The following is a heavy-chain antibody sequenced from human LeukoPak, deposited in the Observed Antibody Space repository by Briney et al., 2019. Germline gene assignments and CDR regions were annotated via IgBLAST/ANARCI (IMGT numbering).Heavy chain of an antibody. Sequence: PGGSLRLSCAASGFTFSDYYTSWIRQAPGKGLEWVSSISSTSGNIYYADSVKGRFTISRDNAKQSLYLQMNSLRAEDTAVYYCARVQYYDFWSGYSHLDLWGQGTLVTVSS. J-gene: IGHJ5*02. D-gene: IGHD3-3*01. V-gene: IGHV3-11*04. CDR2: ISSTSGNI. CDR1: GFTFSDYY. CDR3: ARVQYYDFWSGYSHLDL.